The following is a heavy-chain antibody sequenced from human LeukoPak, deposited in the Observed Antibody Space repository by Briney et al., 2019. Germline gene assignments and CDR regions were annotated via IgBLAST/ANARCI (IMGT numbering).Heavy chain of an antibody. CDR2: ISGSGMLT. J-gene: IGHJ3*01. CDR3: AKYYYDSGGRGNDAFDV. Sequence: GGSLRLSCATSGFSFGSYAMSWVRQAPGKGLGWVSSISGSGMLTYYADSVRGRFTISRDNSKNTLYLQMSSLRAEDTATFYCAKYYYDSGGRGNDAFDVWGQGTLVTVSS. V-gene: IGHV3-23*01. D-gene: IGHD3-22*01. CDR1: GFSFGSYA.